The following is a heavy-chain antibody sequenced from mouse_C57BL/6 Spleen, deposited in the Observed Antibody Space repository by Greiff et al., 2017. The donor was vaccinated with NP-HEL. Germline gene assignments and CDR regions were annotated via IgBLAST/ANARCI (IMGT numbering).Heavy chain of an antibody. D-gene: IGHD1-1*01. Sequence: VQLQQPGAELVRPGTSVKLSCKASGYTFTSYWMHWVKQRPGQGLEWIGVIDPSDSYTNYNQKFKGKATLSVDTSSSTAYMQLSSLTSEDSAVYYCARGDYYGSSASFDYWGQGTTLTVSS. CDR2: IDPSDSYT. CDR3: ARGDYYGSSASFDY. J-gene: IGHJ2*01. CDR1: GYTFTSYW. V-gene: IGHV1-59*01.